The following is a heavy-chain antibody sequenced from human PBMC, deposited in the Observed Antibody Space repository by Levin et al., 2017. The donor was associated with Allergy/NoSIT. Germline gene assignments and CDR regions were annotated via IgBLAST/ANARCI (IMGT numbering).Heavy chain of an antibody. V-gene: IGHV3-9*01. CDR3: AKGQQSTTMIVVENYFDY. CDR2: ISWNSGSI. J-gene: IGHJ4*02. Sequence: GGSLRLSCAASGFTFDDYAMHWVRQAPGKGLEWVSGISWNSGSIGYADSVKGRFTISRDNAKNSLYLQMNSLRAEDTALYYCAKGQQSTTMIVVENYFDYWGQGTLVTVSS. CDR1: GFTFDDYA. D-gene: IGHD3-22*01.